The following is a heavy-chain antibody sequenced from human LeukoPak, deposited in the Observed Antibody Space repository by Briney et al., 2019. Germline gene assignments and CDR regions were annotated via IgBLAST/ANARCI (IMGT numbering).Heavy chain of an antibody. CDR2: IYSGGST. CDR3: ARGVRRRPDAFDI. D-gene: IGHD6-25*01. V-gene: IGHV3-66*01. Sequence: GGSLRLSCAASGFTVSSNYMSWVRQAPGKGLEWVSVIYSGGSTYYADSVKGRFTISRDNSKNPLYLQMNSLRAEDTAVYYCARGVRRRPDAFDIWGQGTMVTVSS. CDR1: GFTVSSNY. J-gene: IGHJ3*02.